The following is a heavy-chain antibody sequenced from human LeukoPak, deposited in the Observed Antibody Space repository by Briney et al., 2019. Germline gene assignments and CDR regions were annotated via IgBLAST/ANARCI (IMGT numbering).Heavy chain of an antibody. Sequence: PGGSLRLSCAASGFTFSSYGMSWVRQAPGKGLEWVSAISGSGGSTYYADSVKGRFTISRDNSKNTLYLQMNSLRAEDTAVYYCARVGYYYGSGSYSPSSYYYYYMDVWGKGTTVTISS. CDR1: GFTFSSYG. J-gene: IGHJ6*03. D-gene: IGHD3-10*01. CDR3: ARVGYYYGSGSYSPSSYYYYYMDV. CDR2: ISGSGGST. V-gene: IGHV3-23*01.